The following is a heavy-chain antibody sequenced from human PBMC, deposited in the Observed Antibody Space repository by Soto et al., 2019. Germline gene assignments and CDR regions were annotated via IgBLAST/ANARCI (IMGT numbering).Heavy chain of an antibody. Sequence: PWGSLRLSCAGSGFSFSRYWMHWVRQVPGKGLAWVSNIVIDVSRTTYADSVKGRFTISRDNAKNTLYLQMDSLRVEDTAIYYCAREANAEPSDVWGKRTLITPST. V-gene: IGHV3-74*01. CDR3: AREANAEPSDV. J-gene: IGHJ6*04. CDR2: IVIDVSRT. CDR1: GFSFSRYW.